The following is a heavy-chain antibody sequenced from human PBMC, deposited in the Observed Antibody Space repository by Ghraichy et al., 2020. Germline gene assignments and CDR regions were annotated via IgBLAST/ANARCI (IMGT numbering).Heavy chain of an antibody. CDR2: IWYDGSNK. J-gene: IGHJ6*02. CDR3: ARDWKGMDV. V-gene: IGHV3-33*01. CDR1: GFTFSSYA. D-gene: IGHD1-1*01. Sequence: LSLTCAASGFTFSSYAMHWVRQAPGKGLEWVAVIWYDGSNKYYADSAKGRFTISRDNSKNTLYLQMNSLRGEDTAVHYCARDWKGMDVWGQGTTVTVSS.